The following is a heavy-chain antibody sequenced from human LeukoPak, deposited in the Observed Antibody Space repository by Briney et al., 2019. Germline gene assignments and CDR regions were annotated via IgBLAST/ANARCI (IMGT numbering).Heavy chain of an antibody. CDR3: AKNGDGIYYNYLDY. V-gene: IGHV3-33*06. CDR1: GFTFSSYG. Sequence: GGSLRLSCAASGFTFSSYGMHWVRQAPGKGLEWVAVIWYDGSNKYYADSVKGRFTISRDNSKNTMYLQMNSLRAEDTAVYYCAKNGDGIYYNYLDYWGQGTLVTVSS. CDR2: IWYDGSNK. J-gene: IGHJ4*02. D-gene: IGHD1-26*01.